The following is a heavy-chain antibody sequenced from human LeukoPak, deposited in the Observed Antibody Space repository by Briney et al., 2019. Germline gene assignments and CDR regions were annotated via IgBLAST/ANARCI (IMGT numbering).Heavy chain of an antibody. CDR2: ISYTGTI. CDR3: TRDPRALDY. J-gene: IGHJ4*02. Sequence: GGSLRLSCAASGFTFSSYSMNWVRQAPGKGLEWVSYISYTGTIYYADSVKGRFTISRDNAKNSLYLHMNSLRAEDTAVYYCTRDPRALDYWGQGALVTVFS. CDR1: GFTFSSYS. V-gene: IGHV3-48*01.